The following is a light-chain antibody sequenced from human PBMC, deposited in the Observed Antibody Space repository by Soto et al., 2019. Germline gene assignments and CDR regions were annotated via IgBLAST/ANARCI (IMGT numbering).Light chain of an antibody. CDR2: GAS. Sequence: EVVLTQSPETLSLSPGERATLSCRASQSVRGNCLAWYQHKPGQAPRVLIYGASIRGTGVPDRFSGSGSGADFTLTISRLEPEDSALYYCQQYGASLPFGGGTKVEI. CDR3: QQYGASLP. V-gene: IGKV3-20*01. J-gene: IGKJ4*01. CDR1: QSVRGNC.